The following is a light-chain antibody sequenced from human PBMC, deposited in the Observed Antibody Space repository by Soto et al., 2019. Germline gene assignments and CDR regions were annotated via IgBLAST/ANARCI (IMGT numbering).Light chain of an antibody. CDR3: ISYTTSSTLV. Sequence: QSALTQPASVSGSPGQSITISCTGTNSDVGGYESVSWYQQHPGKAPKVMIYDVSNRPSGVSNRFSGSKSANTASLTISGLHAEDEADYYCISYTTSSTLVFGGGTQLTVL. CDR1: NSDVGGYES. V-gene: IGLV2-14*03. CDR2: DVS. J-gene: IGLJ2*01.